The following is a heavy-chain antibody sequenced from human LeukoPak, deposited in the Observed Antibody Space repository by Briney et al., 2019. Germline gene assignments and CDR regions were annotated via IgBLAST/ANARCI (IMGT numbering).Heavy chain of an antibody. Sequence: PGGSLRLSCTDSGFTFNIYDLSWVRQAPGKGLEWVSSISATRGVTKFADFVKGRFSIFRDNSENTLYLQMNSLTVEDTAVYYCAKDIAGDDSCDYQFWGQGTLVTVSS. V-gene: IGHV3-23*01. CDR3: AKDIAGDDSCDYQF. J-gene: IGHJ4*02. CDR2: ISATRGVT. CDR1: GFTFNIYD. D-gene: IGHD3-22*01.